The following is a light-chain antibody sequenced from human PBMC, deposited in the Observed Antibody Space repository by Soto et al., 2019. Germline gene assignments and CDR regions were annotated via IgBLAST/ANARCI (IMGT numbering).Light chain of an antibody. CDR3: QQYGSSRT. V-gene: IGKV3-20*01. CDR1: QSISINY. J-gene: IGKJ1*01. CDR2: GAS. Sequence: EIVLTQSPGTLSLSPGERATLSCRASQSISINYLAWYQQKPGQAPRLLIYGASSRATGIPDRFSGSGSGTDFTLTISRLEPEDFAVDYCQQYGSSRTFGQGTKVEIK.